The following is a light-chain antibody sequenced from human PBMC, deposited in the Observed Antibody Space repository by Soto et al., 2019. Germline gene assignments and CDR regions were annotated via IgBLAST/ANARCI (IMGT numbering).Light chain of an antibody. Sequence: QSVLTQPASVSGSPGQSITISCTGTSNDVGGYNYVSWYQQYPDKAPTLIIYDVSNRPSGVSTRFSGSKSGNRASLTISGLQAEDEADYYCSSYTTTTTSCVFGNGTKVTVL. CDR3: SSYTTTTTSCV. J-gene: IGLJ1*01. V-gene: IGLV2-14*01. CDR1: SNDVGGYNY. CDR2: DVS.